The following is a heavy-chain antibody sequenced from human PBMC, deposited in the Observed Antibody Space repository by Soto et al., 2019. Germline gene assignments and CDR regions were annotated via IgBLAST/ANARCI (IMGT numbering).Heavy chain of an antibody. V-gene: IGHV4-34*01. CDR3: ARTRDDAWCGYYDYYMDV. CDR2: MNHNINS. J-gene: IGHJ6*02. CDR1: GGSFSGYY. D-gene: IGHD3-3*01. Sequence: SETLSLTCAVSGGSFSGYYCCWIRQPPGQGPEKGREMNHNINSNYSTSLNRRVTISVDTSEDQSSLQLCFVPGAVTAVYNAARTRDDAWCGYYDYYMDVWGQGTTVTVSS.